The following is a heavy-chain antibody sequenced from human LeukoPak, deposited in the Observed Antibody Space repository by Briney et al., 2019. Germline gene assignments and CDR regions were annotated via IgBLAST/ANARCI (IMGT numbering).Heavy chain of an antibody. CDR1: GYTFTSYG. Sequence: ASVKVSCKASGYTFTSYGISWVRQAPGQGLEWMGWISAYNGNTNYAQKLQGRVTMTTDTSTSTAYMELRSLRSDDTAVYYCARDYGDYLTHAFDIWGQGTMVTVSS. V-gene: IGHV1-18*01. CDR3: ARDYGDYLTHAFDI. CDR2: ISAYNGNT. D-gene: IGHD4-17*01. J-gene: IGHJ3*02.